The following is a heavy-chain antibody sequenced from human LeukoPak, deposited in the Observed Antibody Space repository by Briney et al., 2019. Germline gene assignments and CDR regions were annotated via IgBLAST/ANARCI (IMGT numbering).Heavy chain of an antibody. CDR3: TYYDFWSGYYQFDY. J-gene: IGHJ4*02. Sequence: GGSLRLSCAASGFTFSSYSMNWVRQAPGKGLEWVSSVSSSSSYIYYADSVKGRFTISRDNAKNSLYLQMNSLRAEDTAVYYCTYYDFWSGYYQFDYWGQGTLVTVSS. CDR1: GFTFSSYS. V-gene: IGHV3-21*01. D-gene: IGHD3-3*01. CDR2: VSSSSSYI.